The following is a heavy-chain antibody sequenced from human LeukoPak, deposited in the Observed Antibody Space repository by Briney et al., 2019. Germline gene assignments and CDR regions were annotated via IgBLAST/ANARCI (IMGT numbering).Heavy chain of an antibody. J-gene: IGHJ3*02. V-gene: IGHV3-30-3*01. CDR2: ISYDGSNK. D-gene: IGHD2-8*01. CDR3: AKDSFSHNGIFDALDI. Sequence: PGRSLRLSCAASGFTFSSYAMHWVRQAPGKGLEWVAVISYDGSNKYNTDSVKGRFTISRDNSKNTLYLQMNSLRAEDTAIYYCAKDSFSHNGIFDALDIWGQGTMVTVSA. CDR1: GFTFSSYA.